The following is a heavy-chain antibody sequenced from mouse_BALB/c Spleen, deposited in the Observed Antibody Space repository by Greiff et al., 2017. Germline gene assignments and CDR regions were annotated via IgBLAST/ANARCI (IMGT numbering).Heavy chain of an antibody. Sequence: QVHVKQSGAELVRPGASVTLSCKASGYTFTDYEMHWVKQTPVHGLEWIGAIDPETGGTAYNQKFKGKATLTADKSSSTAYMELRSLTSEDSAVYYCTLLRIGYFDVWGAGTTVTVSS. CDR3: TLLRIGYFDV. CDR2: IDPETGGT. CDR1: GYTFTDYE. J-gene: IGHJ1*01. V-gene: IGHV1-15*01. D-gene: IGHD1-1*01.